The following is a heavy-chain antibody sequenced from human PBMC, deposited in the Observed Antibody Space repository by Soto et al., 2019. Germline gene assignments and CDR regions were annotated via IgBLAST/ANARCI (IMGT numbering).Heavy chain of an antibody. V-gene: IGHV3-30*18. CDR2: ISYDGSNK. D-gene: IGHD3-22*01. Sequence: PGGSLRLSCAASGFTFSSYGMHWVRQAPGKGLEWVAVISYDGSNKYYADSVKGRFTISRDNSKNTLYLQMNSLRAEDTAVYYCAKDHYYDSSGYYFPPFPGAFDIWGQGTMVTVSS. CDR1: GFTFSSYG. J-gene: IGHJ3*02. CDR3: AKDHYYDSSGYYFPPFPGAFDI.